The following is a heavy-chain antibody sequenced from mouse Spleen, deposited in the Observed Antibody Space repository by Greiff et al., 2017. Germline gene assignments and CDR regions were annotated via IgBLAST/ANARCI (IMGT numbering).Heavy chain of an antibody. D-gene: IGHD1-1*01. CDR1: GFTFSDYG. V-gene: IGHV5-17*01. CDR3: ARPHITTPGYFDV. J-gene: IGHJ1*03. Sequence: EVQVVESGGGLVKPGGSLKLSCAASGFTFSDYGMHWVRQAPEKGLEWVAYISSGSSTIYYADTVKGRFTISRDNAKNTLFLQMTSLRSEDTAMYYCARPHITTPGYFDVWGTGTTVTVSS. CDR2: ISSGSSTI.